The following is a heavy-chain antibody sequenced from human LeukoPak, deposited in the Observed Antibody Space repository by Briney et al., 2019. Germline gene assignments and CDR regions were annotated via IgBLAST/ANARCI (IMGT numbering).Heavy chain of an antibody. V-gene: IGHV4-59*01. CDR3: ARYYYDSSGYWAADY. J-gene: IGHJ4*02. CDR1: GDSISSYY. Sequence: SETLSLTCTVSGDSISSYYWSWIRQPPGKGLEWIGYIYCSGSTNYNPSLKSRVTISVDRSKNQFSLKLSSVTAADTAGYYCARYYYDSSGYWAADYWGQGTLVTVSS. D-gene: IGHD3-22*01. CDR2: IYCSGST.